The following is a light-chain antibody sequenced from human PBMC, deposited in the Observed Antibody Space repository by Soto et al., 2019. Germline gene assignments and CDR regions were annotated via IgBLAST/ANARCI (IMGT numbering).Light chain of an antibody. J-gene: IGKJ3*01. CDR1: QDISGY. CDR2: RVS. V-gene: IGKV1-27*01. Sequence: DIQMTQSPSSLSASVGDRVTITCRARQDISGYLAWYKQKPGKVSKLLIYRVSTVQSGVPSRFSGSASGADLTLTIRILQPEDVTTCACQQFNTTPHTLGPG. CDR3: QQFNTTPHT.